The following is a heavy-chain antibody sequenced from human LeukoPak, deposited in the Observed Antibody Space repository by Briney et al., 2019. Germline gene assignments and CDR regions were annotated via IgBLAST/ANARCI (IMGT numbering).Heavy chain of an antibody. D-gene: IGHD4-17*01. CDR2: IIPIFGTA. CDR3: ASPPPYGDYVVFDY. V-gene: IGHV1-69*05. J-gene: IGHJ4*02. CDR1: GGTFSRYA. Sequence: SVKVSCKASGGTFSRYAISWVRQAPGQGLEWMGGIIPIFGTANYAQKFQGRVTITTDESTSTAYMELSSLRSEDTAVYYCASPPPYGDYVVFDYWGQGTLVTVSS.